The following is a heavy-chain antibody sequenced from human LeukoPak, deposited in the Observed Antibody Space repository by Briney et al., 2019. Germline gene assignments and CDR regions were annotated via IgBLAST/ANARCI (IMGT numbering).Heavy chain of an antibody. Sequence: GGSLRLSCVASGFTFSSYAMGWVRQAAGKGLVWVSRINSDGSSTSYADSVKGRFTISRDNAKNTLYLQMNSLRAEDTAVYYCARDLEGATGNYWGQGTLVTVSS. V-gene: IGHV3-74*01. J-gene: IGHJ4*02. D-gene: IGHD1-26*01. CDR3: ARDLEGATGNY. CDR1: GFTFSSYA. CDR2: INSDGSST.